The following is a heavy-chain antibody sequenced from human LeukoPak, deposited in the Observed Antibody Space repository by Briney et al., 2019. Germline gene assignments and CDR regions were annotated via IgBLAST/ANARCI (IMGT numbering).Heavy chain of an antibody. CDR3: ARVVDTAMANYGMDV. Sequence: GGSLRLSCAASGFTFSGYSMNWVRQAPGKGLEWVSSISSSSSYIYYADSVKGRFTISRDNAKNSLYLQMNSLRAEDTAVYYCARVVDTAMANYGMDVWGKGTTVTVSS. V-gene: IGHV3-21*01. D-gene: IGHD5-18*01. J-gene: IGHJ6*04. CDR2: ISSSSSYI. CDR1: GFTFSGYS.